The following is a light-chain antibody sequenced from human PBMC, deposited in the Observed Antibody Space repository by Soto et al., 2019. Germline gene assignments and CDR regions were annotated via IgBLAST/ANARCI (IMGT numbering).Light chain of an antibody. CDR3: QQYNNWPRT. CDR2: GAS. CDR1: QSISNN. V-gene: IGKV3-15*01. Sequence: IVMTQSPATLSVYPGERATLSCRASQSISNNLAWYQQKPGQPPRLLIYGASTRAAGIPARFSGSGSGTEFTLTISSLQSEDFAVYSCQQYNNWPRTFGRGTKLEIK. J-gene: IGKJ2*01.